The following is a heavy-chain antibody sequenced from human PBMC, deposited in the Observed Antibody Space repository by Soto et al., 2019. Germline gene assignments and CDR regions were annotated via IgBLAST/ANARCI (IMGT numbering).Heavy chain of an antibody. CDR2: IYPGDSDT. V-gene: IGHV5-51*01. D-gene: IGHD6-13*01. Sequence: GESLKISCKGSGYSFTSYWIGWVRQMPGKGLEWMGIIYPGDSDTRYSPSFQGQVTISADKSISTAYLQWSSLKASDTAMYYCASGIAAAGPYYYYGMDVWGQGTTVTVSS. CDR1: GYSFTSYW. CDR3: ASGIAAAGPYYYYGMDV. J-gene: IGHJ6*02.